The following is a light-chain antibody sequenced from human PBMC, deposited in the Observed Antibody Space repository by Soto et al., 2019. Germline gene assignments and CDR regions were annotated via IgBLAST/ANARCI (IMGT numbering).Light chain of an antibody. CDR3: QQYGRSPGYT. J-gene: IGKJ2*01. V-gene: IGKV3-20*01. CDR1: QSVSSSY. CDR2: GAS. Sequence: EIVLTQSPGTLSLSPGERATLSCRASQSVSSSYLAWYQQKPGQAPRLLIYGASSRATGIPDRFSGSGSGTDFTLTISRLEPGDFAVYYCQQYGRSPGYTFGQATKLEIK.